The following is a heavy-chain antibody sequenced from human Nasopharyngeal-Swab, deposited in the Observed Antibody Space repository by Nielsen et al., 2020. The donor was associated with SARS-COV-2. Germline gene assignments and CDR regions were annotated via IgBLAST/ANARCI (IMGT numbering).Heavy chain of an antibody. CDR3: AREPSPYSSSWYDWFDP. J-gene: IGHJ5*02. CDR2: INTNTGNP. Sequence: ASVKVSCKASGYTFTSYAMNWVRQAPGQGLEWMGWINTNTGNPTYAQGFTGRFVFSLDTSVSTAYLQISSLKAEDTAVYYCAREPSPYSSSWYDWFDPWGQGTLVTVSS. D-gene: IGHD6-13*01. V-gene: IGHV7-4-1*02. CDR1: GYTFTSYA.